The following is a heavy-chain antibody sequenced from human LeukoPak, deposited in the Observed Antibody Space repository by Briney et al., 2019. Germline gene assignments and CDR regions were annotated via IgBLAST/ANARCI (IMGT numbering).Heavy chain of an antibody. V-gene: IGHV3-64D*06. CDR1: GFTFSSYA. CDR2: ISSNGGST. CDR3: SAGDIVATGFDY. Sequence: GGSLRLSCSASGFTFSSYAMHWVRQAPGKGLEYVSAISSNGGSTYYADSVKGGFTISRDNSKNTLYLQMSSLRAEDTAVYYCSAGDIVATGFDYWGQGTLVTVSS. D-gene: IGHD5-12*01. J-gene: IGHJ4*02.